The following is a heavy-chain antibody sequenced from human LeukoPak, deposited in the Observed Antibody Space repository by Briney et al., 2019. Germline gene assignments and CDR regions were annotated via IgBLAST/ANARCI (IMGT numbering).Heavy chain of an antibody. D-gene: IGHD2-15*01. J-gene: IGHJ4*02. Sequence: PGGSLRLSCATSGFNFDDYAMQWVRQAPGKGLEWVSGINWNSDTIGYADSVKGRFTISRDNAKNSLYLQMNSLRAEDTALYYCAKAASYTYYFDYWGQGTLVTVSS. V-gene: IGHV3-9*01. CDR3: AKAASYTYYFDY. CDR2: INWNSDTI. CDR1: GFNFDDYA.